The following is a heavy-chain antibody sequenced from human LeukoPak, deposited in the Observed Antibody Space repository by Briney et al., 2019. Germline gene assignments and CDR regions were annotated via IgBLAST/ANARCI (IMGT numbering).Heavy chain of an antibody. CDR2: IWYDGSNK. V-gene: IGHV3-33*01. D-gene: IGHD1-26*01. Sequence: GRSLRLSCAASGFTFSSYGMHWVRQAPGKGLEWVAVIWYDGSNKYCADSVKGRFTISRDNSKNTLYLQMNSLRAEDTAVYYCATSIVGVDAFDIWGQGTMVTVSS. J-gene: IGHJ3*02. CDR3: ATSIVGVDAFDI. CDR1: GFTFSSYG.